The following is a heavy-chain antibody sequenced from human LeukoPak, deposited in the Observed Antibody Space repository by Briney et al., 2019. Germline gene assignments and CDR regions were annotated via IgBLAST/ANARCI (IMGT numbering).Heavy chain of an antibody. Sequence: GGSLRLSCAASGFTFSSYSMNWVRQAPGKGLEWVSYISSSSDTIYYADSVRGRFTISRDNAKNSLYLQMNSLRAEDTAVYYCAKAQTNWGQGTLVPVSS. CDR2: ISSSSDTI. V-gene: IGHV3-48*01. CDR3: AKAQTN. J-gene: IGHJ4*02. CDR1: GFTFSSYS. D-gene: IGHD4-11*01.